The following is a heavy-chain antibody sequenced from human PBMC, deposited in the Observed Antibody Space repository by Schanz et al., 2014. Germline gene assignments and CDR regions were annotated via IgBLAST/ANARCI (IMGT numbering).Heavy chain of an antibody. CDR3: VRDTDYHFDY. J-gene: IGHJ4*02. CDR2: ISRDGTTS. Sequence: QVELVESGGGVVQPGRSLRLSCAASGFIFNDYYMNWIRQAPGKGLEWLSYISRDGTTSYYADSVKGRFTISRDNAKNALYLQRNSLRAEDTAVYYCVRDTDYHFDYWGQGTLVTVSS. D-gene: IGHD4-17*01. CDR1: GFIFNDYY. V-gene: IGHV3-11*04.